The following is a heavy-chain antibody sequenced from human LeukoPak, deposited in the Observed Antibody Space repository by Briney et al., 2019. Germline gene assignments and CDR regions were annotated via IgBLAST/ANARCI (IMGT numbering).Heavy chain of an antibody. CDR2: ISGSGGST. Sequence: GGSLRLSCAASGFTFSSYAMSWVRQAPGKGLEWVSAISGSGGSTYYADSVKGRFTISRDNSKNTLYLQMNSLRAEDTAVFFCAKDRPSMVRGVPWFDPWGQGTLVTVSS. J-gene: IGHJ5*02. V-gene: IGHV3-23*01. D-gene: IGHD3-10*01. CDR3: AKDRPSMVRGVPWFDP. CDR1: GFTFSSYA.